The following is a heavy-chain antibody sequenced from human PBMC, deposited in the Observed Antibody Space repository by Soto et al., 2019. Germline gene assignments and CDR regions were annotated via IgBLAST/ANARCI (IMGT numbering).Heavy chain of an antibody. CDR1: GFSLSTSGVG. D-gene: IGHD4-17*01. CDR3: AHRRVPYGDYLAGWFDP. J-gene: IGHJ5*02. CDR2: IYWDDDK. V-gene: IGHV2-5*02. Sequence: QITLKESGPTLVKPTQTLTLTCTFSGFSLSTSGVGVGWIRQPPGKALEWLALIYWDDDKRYSPSLKSRLTITKDTFKNQVVLTMTNMDPVDTATYYCAHRRVPYGDYLAGWFDPWGQGTLVTVSS.